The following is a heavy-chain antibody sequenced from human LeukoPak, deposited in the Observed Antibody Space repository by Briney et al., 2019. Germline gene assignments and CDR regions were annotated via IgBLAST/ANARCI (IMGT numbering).Heavy chain of an antibody. D-gene: IGHD1-26*01. CDR2: ITSSSSTI. J-gene: IGHJ4*02. CDR1: GFSLRSYS. CDR3: ARASPYYLDY. V-gene: IGHV3-48*02. Sequence: GGSLRLSCAASGFSLRSYSMTWVRQAPGKGLEWVSYITSSSSTIYYADSVKGRFTISRDNAKNSLYLQMNSLRDEDTAVYYCARASPYYLDYWGQGTLVTVSS.